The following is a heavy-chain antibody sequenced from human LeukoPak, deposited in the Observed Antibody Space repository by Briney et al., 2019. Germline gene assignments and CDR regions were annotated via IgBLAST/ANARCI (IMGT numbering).Heavy chain of an antibody. CDR3: ARGTVPNAFDI. CDR1: GGSISTYY. V-gene: IGHV4-4*07. D-gene: IGHD1/OR15-1a*01. J-gene: IGHJ3*02. Sequence: SETLSLTCTVSGGSISTYYWSWIRQPAGKGLEWIGRVYTSGSTNYNPSLKSRVTMSVDTSKNQFSLKLSSVTAADTAVYFCARGTVPNAFDIWGQGTMVTVS. CDR2: VYTSGST.